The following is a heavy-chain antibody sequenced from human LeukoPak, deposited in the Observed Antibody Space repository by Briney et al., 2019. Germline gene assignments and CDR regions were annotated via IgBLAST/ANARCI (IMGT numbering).Heavy chain of an antibody. Sequence: GWSLRLSCAASGFPFSDTWMSWVRQAPGKGLEWVGRIKSKTDGGTTDYAAPVKGRFTISRDDSKNTLYLQMNSLKTEDTAVYYCTTDPPGFGYCSGGSCSSDNWFDPWGQGTLVTVSS. CDR2: IKSKTDGGTT. D-gene: IGHD2-15*01. V-gene: IGHV3-15*01. CDR3: TTDPPGFGYCSGGSCSSDNWFDP. J-gene: IGHJ5*02. CDR1: GFPFSDTW.